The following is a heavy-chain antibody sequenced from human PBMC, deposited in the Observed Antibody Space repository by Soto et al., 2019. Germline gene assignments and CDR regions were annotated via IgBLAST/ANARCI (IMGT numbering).Heavy chain of an antibody. D-gene: IGHD1-20*01. V-gene: IGHV3-73*01. J-gene: IGHJ3*02. CDR2: IRSKANSYAT. CDR3: TRDNWDDAFDI. CDR1: GFTFSGSA. Sequence: GGSLRLSCAASGFTFSGSAMHWVRQASGKGLEWVGRIRSKANSYATAYAASVKGRFTISRDDSKNTAYLQMNSLKTEDTAVYDCTRDNWDDAFDIWGQGTMVTVSS.